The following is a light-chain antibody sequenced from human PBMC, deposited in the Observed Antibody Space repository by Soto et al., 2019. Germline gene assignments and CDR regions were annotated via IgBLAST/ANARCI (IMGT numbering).Light chain of an antibody. J-gene: IGLJ1*01. CDR1: SSDVGEYNL. CDR2: EVT. Sequence: QSFLTQPACVSGSPGQSITISCYGTSSDVGEYNLVSWYQQHPGEAPKVLIYEVTKRPSGLSSRFAGSKSGNTASLTISGLQAEDEADYYCCSYAGDSAFVFGTGTKVTVL. CDR3: CSYAGDSAFV. V-gene: IGLV2-23*02.